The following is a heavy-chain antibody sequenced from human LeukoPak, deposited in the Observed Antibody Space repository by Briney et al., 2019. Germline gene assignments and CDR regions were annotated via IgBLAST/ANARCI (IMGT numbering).Heavy chain of an antibody. Sequence: GGSLRLSCAASGFTFSGSAMHWVRQASGKGLEWVGRIRSKANSYATAYAASVKGRFTISRDDSKNTAYLQMNSLKTEDTAVYYCAKDRGRYPYRYFDLWGRGTLVTVSS. V-gene: IGHV3-73*01. CDR3: AKDRGRYPYRYFDL. CDR1: GFTFSGSA. CDR2: IRSKANSYAT. D-gene: IGHD2-2*02. J-gene: IGHJ2*01.